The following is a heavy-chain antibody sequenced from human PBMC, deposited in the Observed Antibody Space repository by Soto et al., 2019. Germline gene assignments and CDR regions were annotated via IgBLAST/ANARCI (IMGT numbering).Heavy chain of an antibody. V-gene: IGHV1-3*01. D-gene: IGHD2-15*01. CDR1: GYTFTSYA. CDR2: INAGNGNT. CDR3: ARDCSGGSCYSNYWFDP. J-gene: IGHJ5*02. Sequence: ASVKVSCKASGYTFTSYAMHWVRQAPGQRLEWMGWINAGNGNTKYSQKFQGRVTMTTDTSTSTAYMELRSLRSDDTAVYYCARDCSGGSCYSNYWFDPWGQGTLVTVSS.